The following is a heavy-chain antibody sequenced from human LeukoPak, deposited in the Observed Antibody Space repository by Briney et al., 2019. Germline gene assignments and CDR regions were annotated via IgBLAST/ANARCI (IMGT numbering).Heavy chain of an antibody. CDR3: ARYSNYGNDY. V-gene: IGHV3-23*01. CDR2: ISGSGGST. CDR1: GFTFSSYA. D-gene: IGHD4-11*01. Sequence: GGSLRLSCAASGFTFSSYAMSWVRQAPGKGLEWVSAISGSGGSTYYADSVKGRFTISRDNAKNSLYLQMNSLRAEDTAVYYCARYSNYGNDYWGQGTLVTVSS. J-gene: IGHJ4*02.